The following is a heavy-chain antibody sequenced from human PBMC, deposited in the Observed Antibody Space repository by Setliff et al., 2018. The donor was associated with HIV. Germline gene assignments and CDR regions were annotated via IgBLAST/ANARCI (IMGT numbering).Heavy chain of an antibody. V-gene: IGHV3-11*04. CDR1: GGSISSGSYY. Sequence: LSLTCTVSGGSISSGSYYWGWIRQPPGKGLEWVSYISSSGSPIHYADSVRGRFTISRDNAKNSLYLQMNSLRAEDTALYYCARQGNWEFDYWGQGTLVTVSS. CDR3: ARQGNWEFDY. J-gene: IGHJ4*02. D-gene: IGHD7-27*01. CDR2: ISSSGSPI.